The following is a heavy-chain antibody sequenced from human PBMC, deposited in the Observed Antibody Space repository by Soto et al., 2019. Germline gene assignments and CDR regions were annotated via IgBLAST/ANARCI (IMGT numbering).Heavy chain of an antibody. Sequence: SLRLCSAACRFTYNSTWRNWLHQATGKGLEWVGRIKSKTDGGTSDFAAPVRGRFAISRDDSESMVYLQMDSLKTEDTAVYYCNTDSYFTLKLVRFDYLGLGTLVSSPQ. J-gene: IGHJ4*01. V-gene: IGHV3-15*07. CDR2: IKSKTDGGTS. CDR1: RFTYNSTW. CDR3: NTDSYFTLKLVRFDY. D-gene: IGHD6-6*01.